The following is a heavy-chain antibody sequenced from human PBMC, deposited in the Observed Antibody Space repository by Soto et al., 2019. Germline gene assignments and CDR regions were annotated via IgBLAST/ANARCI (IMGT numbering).Heavy chain of an antibody. CDR3: AKGASFDP. CDR1: GFTFSTYG. D-gene: IGHD3-16*01. J-gene: IGHJ5*02. Sequence: GGSLRLSCEASGFTFSTYGMSWVRQAPGKGLEWVSAISGSGGRTNYADSVKGRFTVSRDNSKNTLYLQMNSLRAEDTAVYYCAKGASFDPWGQGTLVTVSS. V-gene: IGHV3-23*01. CDR2: ISGSGGRT.